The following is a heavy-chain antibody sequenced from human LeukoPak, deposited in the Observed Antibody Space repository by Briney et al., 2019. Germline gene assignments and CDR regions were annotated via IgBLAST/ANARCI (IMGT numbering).Heavy chain of an antibody. D-gene: IGHD2-8*01. CDR2: VYHTGTS. CDR1: GASINDYY. J-gene: IGHJ4*02. V-gene: IGHV4-59*01. Sequence: PSETLSLTCSVSGASINDYYWTWIRQPPGKGLEWIGYVYHTGTSGYHPSLKSRVAMSLDTSKNQVSLKLRPVTAADTAVYFCTRVVNGGHFDYWGQGTLVTVSS. CDR3: TRVVNGGHFDY.